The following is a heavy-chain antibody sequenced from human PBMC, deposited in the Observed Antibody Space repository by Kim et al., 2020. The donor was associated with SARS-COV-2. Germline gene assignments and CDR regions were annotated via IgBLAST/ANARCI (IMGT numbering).Heavy chain of an antibody. Sequence: GGSLRLSCAASGFTFSSYAMHWVRQAPGKGLEWVAVISYDGSNKYYADSVKGRFTISRDNSKNTLYLQMNSLRAEDTAVYYCARDLAPYSSSWYPYYYYYGMDVWGQGTTVTVSS. V-gene: IGHV3-30*04. CDR1: GFTFSSYA. CDR2: ISYDGSNK. J-gene: IGHJ6*02. D-gene: IGHD6-13*01. CDR3: ARDLAPYSSSWYPYYYYYGMDV.